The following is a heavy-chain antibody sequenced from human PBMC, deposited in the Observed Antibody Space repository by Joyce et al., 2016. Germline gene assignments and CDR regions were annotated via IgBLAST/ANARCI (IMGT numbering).Heavy chain of an antibody. J-gene: IGHJ3*02. Sequence: QVHLVESGGGVVQPGRSLRLSCAASAFTFSSYGMHWVRQAPGKGVEWLAVISFDGNNEYHADSVRGRFTISRDNSKNTLYLQMNNLIEEDTAVYYCAKDRGSDYGHMTDVFDIWGQGTKVTVSS. V-gene: IGHV3-30*18. CDR3: AKDRGSDYGHMTDVFDI. D-gene: IGHD2-15*01. CDR2: ISFDGNNE. CDR1: AFTFSSYG.